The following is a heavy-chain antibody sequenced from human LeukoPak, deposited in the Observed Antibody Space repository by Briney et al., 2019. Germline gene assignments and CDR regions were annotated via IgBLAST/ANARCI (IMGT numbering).Heavy chain of an antibody. CDR3: AKDSRAAGVNWFDP. CDR2: ISYDGSNK. V-gene: IGHV3-30*18. Sequence: GSLRLSCSASGFTFSSYGMDWVRQAPGKGLEWVAVISYDGSNKYYADSVKGRFTISRDNSKNTLYLQMNSLRAEDTAVYYCAKDSRAAGVNWFDPWGQGTLVTVSS. J-gene: IGHJ5*02. D-gene: IGHD6-13*01. CDR1: GFTFSSYG.